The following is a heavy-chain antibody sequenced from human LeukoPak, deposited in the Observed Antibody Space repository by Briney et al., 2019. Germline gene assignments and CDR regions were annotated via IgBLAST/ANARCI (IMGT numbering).Heavy chain of an antibody. D-gene: IGHD5-24*01. V-gene: IGHV1-24*01. Sequence: ASVKVSCKVSGYTLTELSMHWVRQAPGKGLEWMGGFDPEDGETIYAQKFQGRVTMTEDTSTDTAYMELSSLRSEDTAVYYCATVVGEGGYNPLKYWGQGTLVTVSS. J-gene: IGHJ4*02. CDR1: GYTLTELS. CDR2: FDPEDGET. CDR3: ATVVGEGGYNPLKY.